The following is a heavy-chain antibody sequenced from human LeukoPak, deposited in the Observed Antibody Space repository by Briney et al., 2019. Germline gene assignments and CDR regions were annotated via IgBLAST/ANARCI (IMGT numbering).Heavy chain of an antibody. CDR3: ASPGDYYGSGIGNWFDP. D-gene: IGHD3-10*01. CDR1: GGSFSGYY. V-gene: IGHV4-34*01. CDR2: INHSGST. Sequence: SETLSLTCAVYGGSFSGYYWSWIRQPPGKGLEWIGEINHSGSTNYNPSLKSRVTISVDTSKNQFSLKLSSVTAAYTAVYYCASPGDYYGSGIGNWFDPWGQGTLVTVSS. J-gene: IGHJ5*02.